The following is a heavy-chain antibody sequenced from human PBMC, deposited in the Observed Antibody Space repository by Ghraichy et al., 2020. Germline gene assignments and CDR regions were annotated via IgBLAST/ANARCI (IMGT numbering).Heavy chain of an antibody. CDR2: ISSSSSTI. D-gene: IGHD3-22*01. CDR1: GFTFSTYN. CDR3: ARRLGYYSAFDI. J-gene: IGHJ3*02. Sequence: GGSLRLSCAASGFTFSTYNMNWVRQAPGKGLEWVSYISSSSSTIYYTDSVKGRFTISRDNAENSLYLQLNSLGAEDTAVYYCARRLGYYSAFDIWGQGTMVTVSS. V-gene: IGHV3-48*04.